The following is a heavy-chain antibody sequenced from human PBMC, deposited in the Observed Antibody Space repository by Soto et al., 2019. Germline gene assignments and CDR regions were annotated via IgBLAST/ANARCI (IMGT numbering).Heavy chain of an antibody. CDR1: GGTFTSYS. V-gene: IGHV1-69*06. D-gene: IGHD3-16*01. CDR3: ARDEDLGSSMDV. Sequence: QVQLVQSGAEVKKPGSSVKVSCKASGGTFTSYSISWVRQAPGQGLEWMGGIIIMFDTPNYAQKFRGRVTITADKSTSTAYMELRSLRSEDTAVYYCARDEDLGSSMDVWGQGTTVTVSS. J-gene: IGHJ6*02. CDR2: IIIMFDTP.